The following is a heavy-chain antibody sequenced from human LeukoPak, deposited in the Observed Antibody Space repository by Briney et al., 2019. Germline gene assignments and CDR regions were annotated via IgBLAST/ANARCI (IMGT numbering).Heavy chain of an antibody. J-gene: IGHJ5*02. CDR3: ARAYSSYNWFDP. Sequence: ASVKVSCKASGYTFSSHDINWVRQATGQGLEWMGWMNPNSGNTGYAQKFQGRVTITRNTSISTAYMELSSLRSEDTAVYYCARAYSSYNWFDPWGQGTLVTVSS. CDR2: MNPNSGNT. V-gene: IGHV1-8*01. CDR1: GYTFSSHD. D-gene: IGHD6-19*01.